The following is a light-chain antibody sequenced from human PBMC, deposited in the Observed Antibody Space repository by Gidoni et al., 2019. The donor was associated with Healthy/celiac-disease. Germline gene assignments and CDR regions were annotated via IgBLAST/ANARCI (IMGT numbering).Light chain of an antibody. J-gene: IGKJ3*01. Sequence: EIVLTQSPGTLSLSPGERATLSCRDSQSVSSSYLAWYQQKPGQAPRLLIYGASSRAPGIPDRFSGSGFGTDFTLTISRLEPEDFAVYYCQQYGSSPLFTFGPGTKVDIK. CDR1: QSVSSSY. CDR3: QQYGSSPLFT. CDR2: GAS. V-gene: IGKV3-20*01.